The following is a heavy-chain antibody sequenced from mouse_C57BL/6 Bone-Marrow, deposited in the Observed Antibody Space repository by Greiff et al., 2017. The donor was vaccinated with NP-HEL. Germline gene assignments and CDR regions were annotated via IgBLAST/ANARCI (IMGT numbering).Heavy chain of an antibody. V-gene: IGHV1-20*01. CDR1: GYSFTGYF. CDR3: ARGGYDWFAY. J-gene: IGHJ3*01. CDR2: INPYNGDT. D-gene: IGHD2-2*01. Sequence: EVQLQQSGPELVKPGASVKISCKASGYSFTGYFMNWVMQSHGKSLEWIGRINPYNGDTFYNQKFKGKATLTVDKSSSTAHMELRSLTSEDSAVYYCARGGYDWFAYWGQGTLVTVSA.